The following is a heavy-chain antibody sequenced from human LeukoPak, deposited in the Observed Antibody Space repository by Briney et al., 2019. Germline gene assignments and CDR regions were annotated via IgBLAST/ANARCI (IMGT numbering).Heavy chain of an antibody. J-gene: IGHJ3*02. Sequence: SVKVSCKASGFTFTSSAMQWVRQARGQRLEWIGWIVVGSGNTNYAQKSQERVTITRDMSTSTAYMELSSLRSEDTAVYYCAAFYSAVAGPNAFDIWGQGTMVTVSS. D-gene: IGHD6-19*01. CDR2: IVVGSGNT. V-gene: IGHV1-58*02. CDR1: GFTFTSSA. CDR3: AAFYSAVAGPNAFDI.